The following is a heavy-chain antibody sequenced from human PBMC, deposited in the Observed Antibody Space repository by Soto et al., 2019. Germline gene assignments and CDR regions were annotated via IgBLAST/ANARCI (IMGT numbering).Heavy chain of an antibody. CDR3: ARARNSLISIFSGMDV. Sequence: QVQLVESGGGVVQPGRSLRLSCAASGFTFSSYCMHWVRQAPGKGLEWVAVIWYDGSNKYYADSVKGRFTISRDNSKNTLYLQMNSLRAEDTAVYYCARARNSLISIFSGMDVWGQGTTVTVSS. CDR1: GFTFSSYC. D-gene: IGHD2-15*01. CDR2: IWYDGSNK. V-gene: IGHV3-33*01. J-gene: IGHJ6*02.